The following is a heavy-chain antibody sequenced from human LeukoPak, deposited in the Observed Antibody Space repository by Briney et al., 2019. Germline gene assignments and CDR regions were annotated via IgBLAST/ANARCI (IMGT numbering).Heavy chain of an antibody. CDR1: GFSFSTHS. D-gene: IGHD2-2*01. Sequence: GGSLRPSCAASGFSFSTHSMNWVRQAPGKGLEWVSFIGLSSRTMYYADSVKGRFTISRDDAKNSLYLQMNSLSDEDTAVYYCARDYAYAFDIGGQGTMVTVSS. CDR3: ARDYAYAFDI. CDR2: IGLSSRTM. V-gene: IGHV3-48*02. J-gene: IGHJ3*02.